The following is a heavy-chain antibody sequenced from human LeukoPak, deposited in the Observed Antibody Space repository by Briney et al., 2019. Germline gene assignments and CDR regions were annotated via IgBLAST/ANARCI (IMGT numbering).Heavy chain of an antibody. J-gene: IGHJ5*02. CDR3: AKWGWGDYYDSSGYYL. Sequence: GGSLRLSCAASGFTFSNYAMNWVRQAPGKGLEWVSAISDSGDSTYYSDSVQGRLTIYRDNSKKTLYLQMNSLRAEDTAVYYCAKWGWGDYYDSSGYYLWGQGTLVTVSS. CDR1: GFTFSNYA. V-gene: IGHV3-23*01. D-gene: IGHD3-22*01. CDR2: ISDSGDST.